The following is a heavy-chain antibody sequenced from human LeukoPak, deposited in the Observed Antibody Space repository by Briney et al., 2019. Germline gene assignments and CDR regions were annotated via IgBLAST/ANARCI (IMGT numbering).Heavy chain of an antibody. CDR2: IYPGDSDT. CDR3: PADDGIRYFDWFGY. Sequence: GESLKISCKGSGYSFTSYWIGWVRQMSGKGLEWMGIIYPGDSDTRYSPSFQGQVTISADKSISTAYLQWSSLKASDTAMYFFPADDGIRYFDWFGYWGQGTLVTVSS. D-gene: IGHD3-9*01. J-gene: IGHJ4*02. CDR1: GYSFTSYW. V-gene: IGHV5-51*01.